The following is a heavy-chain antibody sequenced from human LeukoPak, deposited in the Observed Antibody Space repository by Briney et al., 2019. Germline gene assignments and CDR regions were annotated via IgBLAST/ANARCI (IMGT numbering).Heavy chain of an antibody. CDR2: INSGGST. CDR3: ANPYYYDSSGYGD. CDR1: GFTVSSNY. Sequence: GGSLRLSCAASGFTVSSNYMSWVRQAPGKGLEWVSVINSGGSTYYADSVKGRFTISRDNSKNTLYLQMNSLRAEDTAVYYCANPYYYDSSGYGDWGQGTLVTVSS. J-gene: IGHJ1*01. V-gene: IGHV3-53*01. D-gene: IGHD3-22*01.